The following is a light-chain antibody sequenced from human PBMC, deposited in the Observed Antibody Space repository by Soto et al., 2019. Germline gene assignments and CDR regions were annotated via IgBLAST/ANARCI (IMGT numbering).Light chain of an antibody. CDR1: QRVCSN. V-gene: IGKV3-15*01. CDR2: GAS. Sequence: EIVMTQSPATLSESPGERATLSCRASQRVCSNLAWYQQKPGQSPRLLVNGASTRATGIPARFRGSGSGIHFTLTINSLQSEEFAVYYCQQQNHLHLTFGGGTKVAIK. J-gene: IGKJ4*01. CDR3: QQQNHLHLT.